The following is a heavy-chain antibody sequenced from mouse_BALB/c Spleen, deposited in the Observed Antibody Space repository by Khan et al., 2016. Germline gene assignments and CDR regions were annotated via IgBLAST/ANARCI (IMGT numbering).Heavy chain of an antibody. V-gene: IGHV3-2*02. CDR2: ISFSGST. CDR3: AIHYSGYWFAY. D-gene: IGHD1-2*01. J-gene: IGHJ3*01. Sequence: EVQLQESGPGLVKPSQSLSLTCTVTGYSITSDYAWNWIRQFPGNKLEWMGYISFSGSTSYNPSLKSRLSITRDTSKNQFFLQLSSVTTEDTATXYCAIHYSGYWFAYWGQGTLVTVSA. CDR1: GYSITSDYA.